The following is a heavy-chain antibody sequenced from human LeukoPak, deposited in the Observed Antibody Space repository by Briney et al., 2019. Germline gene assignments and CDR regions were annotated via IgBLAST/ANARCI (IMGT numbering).Heavy chain of an antibody. CDR1: GGSISSSSYY. V-gene: IGHV4-39*07. D-gene: IGHD6-25*01. Sequence: SETLSLTCTVSGGSISSSSYYWGWIRQPPGKGLEWIGSIYYSGSTYYNPSLKSRVTISVDTTKNQFSLKLSSVTAADTAVYYCARDKSGYKAYYYYYMDVWGKGTTVTVSS. J-gene: IGHJ6*03. CDR2: IYYSGST. CDR3: ARDKSGYKAYYYYYMDV.